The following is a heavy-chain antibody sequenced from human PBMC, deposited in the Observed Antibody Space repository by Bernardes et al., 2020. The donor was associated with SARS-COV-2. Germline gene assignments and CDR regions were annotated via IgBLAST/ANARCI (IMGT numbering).Heavy chain of an antibody. CDR1: GFIFSNYA. J-gene: IGHJ5*02. CDR2: ISSSSAIT. CDR3: ARDWATSVSFVSP. D-gene: IGHD5-12*01. Sequence: GGSLRLSRAASGFIFSNYAMNWVRQAPGKGLEWVAFISSSSAITFYGDSVKGRFTVSRDNAKNSLYLQLDSLRVEDTAMYYCARDWATSVSFVSPWGQGTLVTVSS. V-gene: IGHV3-21*01.